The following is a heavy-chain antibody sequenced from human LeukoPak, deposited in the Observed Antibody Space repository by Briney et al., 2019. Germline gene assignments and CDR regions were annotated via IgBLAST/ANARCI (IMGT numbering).Heavy chain of an antibody. CDR2: IKQDGGET. V-gene: IGHV3-7*01. Sequence: GGSLRLSCAASGFTFSDYWMNWVRQAPGKGLEWVANIKQDGGETYYVDSVKGRFTISRDNTKKSLYLQMNSLRAEDTAVYYCARAPTFSGWSDYWGQGTLVTVSS. CDR1: GFTFSDYW. D-gene: IGHD6-19*01. J-gene: IGHJ4*02. CDR3: ARAPTFSGWSDY.